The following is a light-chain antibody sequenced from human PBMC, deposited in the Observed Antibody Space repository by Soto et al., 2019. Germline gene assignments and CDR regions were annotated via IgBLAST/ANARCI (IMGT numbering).Light chain of an antibody. CDR3: QQRRNWPLT. Sequence: EIVLTQSPATLSLSPGDRATLSCRASHSVDSYLTWYQQRPGQAPRLLVYDVSKRATGIPVRFSGSGSGTDFTLTISSLEPEDVAIYYCQQRRNWPLTFGGGTKVEI. CDR1: HSVDSY. J-gene: IGKJ4*01. CDR2: DVS. V-gene: IGKV3-11*01.